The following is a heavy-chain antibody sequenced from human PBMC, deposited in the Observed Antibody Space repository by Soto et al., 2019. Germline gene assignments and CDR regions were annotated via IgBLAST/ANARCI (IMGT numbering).Heavy chain of an antibody. V-gene: IGHV3-74*01. Sequence: GGSLRLSCAASGFTFSSYWMHWVRQAPGKGLVWVSRINSDGSSTSYADSVKGRFTISRDNAKNTLYLQMNSLRAEDTAVYYCARVPTVTMAYYYYYGMDVWGQGTTVTVSS. CDR2: INSDGSST. CDR1: GFTFSSYW. D-gene: IGHD4-4*01. CDR3: ARVPTVTMAYYYYYGMDV. J-gene: IGHJ6*02.